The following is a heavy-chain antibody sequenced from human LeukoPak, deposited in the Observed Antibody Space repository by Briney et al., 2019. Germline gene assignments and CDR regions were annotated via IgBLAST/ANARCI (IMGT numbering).Heavy chain of an antibody. CDR2: IYYSGST. D-gene: IGHD3-3*01. V-gene: IGHV4-39*01. Sequence: ETRCLTCSVSGGSINTNNYYWGGIRQPPGKGLEWIGSIYYSGSTYYNPSLKSRVTISVDTSKNQFSLKLSSVTAADTAVYYCARQNASITIFGVVTDAFDIWGQGPVITVTS. CDR3: ARQNASITIFGVVTDAFDI. J-gene: IGHJ3*02. CDR1: GGSINTNNYY.